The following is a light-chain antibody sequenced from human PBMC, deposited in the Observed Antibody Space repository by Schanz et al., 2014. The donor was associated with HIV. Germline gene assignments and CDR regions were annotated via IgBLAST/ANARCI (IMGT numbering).Light chain of an antibody. CDR3: CSYAGSYVYV. J-gene: IGLJ1*01. CDR1: SMAFSSSNF. V-gene: IGLV2-14*03. Sequence: QSALTQPTSVSGSPGQSITISCTGASMAFSSSNFVSWYQQHPGEAPRLIIYDVTSRPSGISTRFSASKSGDTASLTISGLQSEDEGDYYCCSYAGSYVYVFGTGTKLTVL. CDR2: DVT.